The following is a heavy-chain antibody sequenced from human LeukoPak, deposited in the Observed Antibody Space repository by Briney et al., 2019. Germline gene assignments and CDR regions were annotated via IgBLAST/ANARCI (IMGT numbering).Heavy chain of an antibody. J-gene: IGHJ3*02. Sequence: GGSLRLSCAASGFTFTSYWMSWVRQAPGKGLEWVSAISGSGGSTYYADSVKGRFTISRDNSKNTLYLQMNSLRAEDTAVYYCAKEIYGDYVFDAFDIWGQGTMVTVSS. CDR1: GFTFTSYW. CDR3: AKEIYGDYVFDAFDI. CDR2: ISGSGGST. D-gene: IGHD4-17*01. V-gene: IGHV3-23*01.